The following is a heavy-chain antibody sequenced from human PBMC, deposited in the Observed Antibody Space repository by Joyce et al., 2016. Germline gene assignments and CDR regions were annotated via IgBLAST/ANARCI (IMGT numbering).Heavy chain of an antibody. Sequence: EVQLLESGGKLVKPGGSLRLSCAASGFTFDNYAMTWVRQAPGKGLEWVSTIRGSGGRGETTYYADSVKGRFTISRDNSKKMVYLHMNRLRAEDTAKYYCAKDRPAPRTVFGVVITADLIDWWGQGTLVTVSS. J-gene: IGHJ4*02. CDR3: AKDRPAPRTVFGVVITADLIDW. D-gene: IGHD3-3*01. CDR2: IRGSGGRGETT. V-gene: IGHV3-23*01. CDR1: GFTFDNYA.